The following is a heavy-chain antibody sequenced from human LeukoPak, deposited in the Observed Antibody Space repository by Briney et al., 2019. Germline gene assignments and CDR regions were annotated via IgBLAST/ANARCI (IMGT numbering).Heavy chain of an antibody. V-gene: IGHV4-39*07. CDR2: IYFSGSI. CDR3: VRDKTFEVVNFFDS. Sequence: NPSETLSLTCTVSGVSISSGSFYWGWIRQPPGKGLEWIGSIYFSGSIYYSPSLKSRLTISLDTSKNQFSLKLSSVTAADTAVYYCVRDKTFEVVNFFDSWGQGTLVTVSS. CDR1: GVSISSGSFY. J-gene: IGHJ4*02. D-gene: IGHD3-3*01.